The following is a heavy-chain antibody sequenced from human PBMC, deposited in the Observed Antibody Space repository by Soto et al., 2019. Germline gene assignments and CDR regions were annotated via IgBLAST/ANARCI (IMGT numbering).Heavy chain of an antibody. Sequence: HPGGSLRLSCAASGFTSNNFGMHWVRQAPGKGLEWMTSISHDGNQKYYADFVKGRFTISRGNSKNTLYLQMNSLRAEDTAVYYCAKVPGSVYDHVSYFDYWGQGT. CDR1: GFTSNNFG. CDR3: AKVPGSVYDHVSYFDY. V-gene: IGHV3-30*18. D-gene: IGHD5-12*01. J-gene: IGHJ4*02. CDR2: ISHDGNQK.